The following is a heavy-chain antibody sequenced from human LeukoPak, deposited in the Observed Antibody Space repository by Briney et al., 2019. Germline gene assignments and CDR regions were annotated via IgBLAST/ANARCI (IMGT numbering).Heavy chain of an antibody. CDR3: ARDVVRGVITPASFDY. D-gene: IGHD3-10*01. V-gene: IGHV1-18*01. CDR2: ISAYNGNT. CDR1: GYTFTSYG. J-gene: IGHJ4*02. Sequence: ASVKVSCKASGYTFTSYGISWVRQAPGQGLEWMGWISAYNGNTNYAQKLQGRVTMTTDTSTSTAYMELRSLRSGDTAVYYCARDVVRGVITPASFDYWGQGTLVTVSS.